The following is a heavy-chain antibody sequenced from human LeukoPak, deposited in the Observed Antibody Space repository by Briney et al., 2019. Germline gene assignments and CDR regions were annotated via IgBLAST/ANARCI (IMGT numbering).Heavy chain of an antibody. V-gene: IGHV3-30*02. CDR2: IRYDGSNK. CDR3: AKGGPLRYFDWFDI. CDR1: GFTFSSYG. J-gene: IGHJ3*02. D-gene: IGHD3-9*01. Sequence: PGGSLRLSCAASGFTFSSYGMHWVRQAPGKGLEWVAFIRYDGSNKYYADSVKGRFTISRDNSKNTLYLQMNSLRAEDTAVYYCAKGGPLRYFDWFDIWGQGTMVTVSS.